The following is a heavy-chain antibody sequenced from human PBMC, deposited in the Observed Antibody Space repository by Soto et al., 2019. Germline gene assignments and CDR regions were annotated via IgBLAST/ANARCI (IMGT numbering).Heavy chain of an antibody. CDR2: ISWNSVSI. CDR3: AKSRYYDSSGPFDP. J-gene: IGHJ5*02. V-gene: IGHV3-9*01. D-gene: IGHD3-22*01. CDR1: GFTFNDYA. Sequence: GGSLRLSCEASGFTFNDYAMHWVRQAPGKGLEWVSGISWNSVSIGYADSVKGRFTISRDNAKNSLYLQMNSLRAEDTALYYCAKSRYYDSSGPFDPWGQGTLVTVSS.